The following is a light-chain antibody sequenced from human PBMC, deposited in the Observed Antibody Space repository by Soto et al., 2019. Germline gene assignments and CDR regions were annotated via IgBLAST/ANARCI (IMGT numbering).Light chain of an antibody. J-gene: IGKJ4*01. CDR3: QQYNSYSTFT. V-gene: IGKV1-5*03. Sequence: IQMTQSPSTLSGSVGDRVTITCRASQTISSWLAWYQQKPGKAPKLLIYKASTLETGVPSRFSGSGSGTEFTLTISSLQPDDFATYYCQQYNSYSTFTFGGGTKVDIK. CDR1: QTISSW. CDR2: KAS.